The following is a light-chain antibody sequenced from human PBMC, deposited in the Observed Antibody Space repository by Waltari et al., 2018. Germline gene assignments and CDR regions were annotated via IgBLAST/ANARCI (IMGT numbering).Light chain of an antibody. Sequence: DIQMTQSPSSVSSSVGDRLTITCRASQDISSWVSWYQQKPGKAPNLLIYASPTLRSGVPSRFSGSGSGTVFTLTISSLQPEDFATYYCQQATSSPFFGGGTRVEIK. CDR2: ASP. J-gene: IGKJ4*01. V-gene: IGKV1-12*01. CDR1: QDISSW. CDR3: QQATSSPF.